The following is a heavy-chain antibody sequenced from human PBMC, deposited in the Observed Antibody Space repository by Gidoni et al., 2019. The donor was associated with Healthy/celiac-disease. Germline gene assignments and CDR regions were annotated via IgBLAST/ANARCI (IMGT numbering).Heavy chain of an antibody. CDR3: AHIPHVQYDILTGYRAPYFDY. Sequence: QITLKESGPTLVKPTQTLTLTCTFSGFSLSTIGVVLGWIRQPPGKALEWLALIYWDDDKRYRPSLKSRLTINKDTSKNQVVLTMTNMDPVETATYYCAHIPHVQYDILTGYRAPYFDYWGQGTLVTVSS. V-gene: IGHV2-5*02. J-gene: IGHJ4*02. CDR2: IYWDDDK. D-gene: IGHD3-9*01. CDR1: GFSLSTIGVV.